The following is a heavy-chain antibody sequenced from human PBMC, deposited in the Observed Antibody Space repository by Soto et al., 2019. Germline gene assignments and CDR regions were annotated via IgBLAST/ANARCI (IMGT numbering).Heavy chain of an antibody. Sequence: SETLSLTCAFYGGTFIGYYWSWIRQPPGKGLEWIGEINHSGSTNYNPSLKSRVTISVDTSIATAYMELSSLRAEDTAVYYCARYILGQGFVSWGQGTVVTVSS. J-gene: IGHJ4*02. CDR1: GGTFIGYY. CDR2: INHSGST. V-gene: IGHV4-34*10. CDR3: ARYILGQGFVS.